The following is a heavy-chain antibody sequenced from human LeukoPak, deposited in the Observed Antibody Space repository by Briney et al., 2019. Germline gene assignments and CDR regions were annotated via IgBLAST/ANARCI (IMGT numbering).Heavy chain of an antibody. CDR1: GYTFTGYY. V-gene: IGHV1-2*02. CDR2: INPNSGGT. J-gene: IGHJ4*02. CDR3: AREGMPSGYGPYYYDSSGYYRYYFDY. D-gene: IGHD3-22*01. Sequence: GASVTVSCTASGYTFTGYYMHWVRQAPGQGLEWMGWINPNSGGTNYAQKFQGRVTMTRDTSISTAYMELSRLRSDDTAVYYCAREGMPSGYGPYYYDSSGYYRYYFDYWGQGTLVTVSS.